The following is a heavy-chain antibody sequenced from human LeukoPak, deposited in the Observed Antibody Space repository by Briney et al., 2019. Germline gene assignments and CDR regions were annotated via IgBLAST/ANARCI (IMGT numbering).Heavy chain of an antibody. J-gene: IGHJ6*02. CDR2: IIPILGIA. V-gene: IGHV1-69*04. Sequence: ASVKVSCKASGGTFSSYAISWVRQAPGQGLEWMGRIIPILGIANYAQKFQGRVTITADKSTSTAYMELSSLRSEDTAVYYCARGGYYDSSGYYGGMDVWGQGTTVTVSS. CDR3: ARGGYYDSSGYYGGMDV. CDR1: GGTFSSYA. D-gene: IGHD3-22*01.